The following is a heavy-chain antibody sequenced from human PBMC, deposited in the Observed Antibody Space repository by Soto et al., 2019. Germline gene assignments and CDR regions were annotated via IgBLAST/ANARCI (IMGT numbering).Heavy chain of an antibody. CDR2: ISGSGGST. J-gene: IGHJ4*02. D-gene: IGHD3-22*01. Sequence: LRLSCAASGFTFSSYAMSWVRQAPGKGLEWVSAISGSGGSTYYADSVKGRFTISRDNSKNTLYLQMNSLRAEDTAVYYCAKYLRVYDSTRPPYDYWGQGTLVTVSS. CDR1: GFTFSSYA. V-gene: IGHV3-23*01. CDR3: AKYLRVYDSTRPPYDY.